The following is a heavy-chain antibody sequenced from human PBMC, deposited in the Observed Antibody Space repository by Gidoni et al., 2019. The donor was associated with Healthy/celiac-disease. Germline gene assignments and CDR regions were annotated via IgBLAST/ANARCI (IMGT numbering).Heavy chain of an antibody. V-gene: IGHV3-23*01. CDR1: GFTFSSYA. CDR3: AKECCSGGSCYSPPDY. D-gene: IGHD2-15*01. Sequence: EVQLLESGGGLVQPGGSLRLSCAASGFTFSSYAMSGVRQAPGKGLGWGSAISGSVCSTYYADSVKGRFTIARDNSNNTLYLQMNSLRAEDTAVYYCAKECCSGGSCYSPPDYWGQGTLVTVSS. J-gene: IGHJ4*02. CDR2: ISGSVCST.